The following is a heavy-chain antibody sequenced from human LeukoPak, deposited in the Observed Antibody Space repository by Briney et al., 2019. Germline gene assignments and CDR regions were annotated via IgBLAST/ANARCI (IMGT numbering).Heavy chain of an antibody. J-gene: IGHJ4*02. CDR2: VSDSGGKT. CDR3: ASRDYGDYPLSSTSFDY. CDR1: GFTFSSYA. D-gene: IGHD4-17*01. V-gene: IGHV3-23*01. Sequence: PGGSLRLSCAASGFTFSSYAMNWVRQAPGRGLEWVSSVSDSGGKTYYAASVKGRFTISRDNSKNTLYLQMNSLRAEDTAVYYCASRDYGDYPLSSTSFDYWGQRTLVTVSS.